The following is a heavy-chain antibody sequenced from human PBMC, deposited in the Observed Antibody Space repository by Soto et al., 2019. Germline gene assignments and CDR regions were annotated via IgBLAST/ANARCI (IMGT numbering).Heavy chain of an antibody. CDR1: GGSISNSRNY. CDR2: IYYSGST. J-gene: IGHJ4*02. V-gene: IGHV4-39*07. D-gene: IGHD6-19*01. Sequence: SETLSLTCTVSGGSISNSRNYWGWIRQPPGKGLEWIGTIYYSGSTYYNPSLKSRVTISVDRSKNQFSLKLSSVTAADTAVYYCARAGGLGAVAVDYWGQGTLVTVSS. CDR3: ARAGGLGAVAVDY.